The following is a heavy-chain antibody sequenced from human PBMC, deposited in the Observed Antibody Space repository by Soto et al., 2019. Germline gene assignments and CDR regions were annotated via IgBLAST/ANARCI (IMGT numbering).Heavy chain of an antibody. CDR3: ARQAVATRNYYYGMDV. J-gene: IGHJ6*02. CDR2: IYPGDSDT. V-gene: IGHV5-51*01. D-gene: IGHD5-12*01. CDR1: GYSFTCYW. Sequence: GESLKISCKGSGYSFTCYWIGWVRQMPGKGLEWMGIIYPGDSDTRYSPSFQGQVTISADKSISTAYLQWSSLKASDTAMYYCARQAVATRNYYYGMDVWGQGTTVTVSS.